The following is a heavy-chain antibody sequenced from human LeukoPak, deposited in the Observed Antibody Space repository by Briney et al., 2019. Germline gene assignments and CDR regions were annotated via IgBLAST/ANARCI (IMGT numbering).Heavy chain of an antibody. V-gene: IGHV1-8*01. CDR3: ARGKIAAPPWFDP. D-gene: IGHD6-6*01. Sequence: ASVKVSCKASGYTFTSYDINWVRQATGQGLEWMGWMNPNSGNTGYAQKFQGRATMTRNTSISTAYMELSSLRSEDTTVYYCARGKIAAPPWFDPWGQGTLVTVSS. J-gene: IGHJ5*02. CDR2: MNPNSGNT. CDR1: GYTFTSYD.